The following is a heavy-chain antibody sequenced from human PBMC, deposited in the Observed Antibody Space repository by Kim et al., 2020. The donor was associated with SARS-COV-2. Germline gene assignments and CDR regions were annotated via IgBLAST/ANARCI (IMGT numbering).Heavy chain of an antibody. V-gene: IGHV4-39*01. CDR1: GGSISSSSYY. CDR3: ARHPDSDSSGWYYYYY. Sequence: SETLSLTCTVSGGSISSSSYYWGWIRQPPGKGLEWIGSIYYSGSTYYNPSLKSRVTISVDTSKNQFSLKLSSVTAADTAVYYCARHPDSDSSGWYYYYY. D-gene: IGHD6-19*01. J-gene: IGHJ6*01. CDR2: IYYSGST.